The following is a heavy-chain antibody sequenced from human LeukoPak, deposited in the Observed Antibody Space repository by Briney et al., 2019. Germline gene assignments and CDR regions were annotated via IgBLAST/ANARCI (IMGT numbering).Heavy chain of an antibody. CDR2: IYAGNSDT. J-gene: IGHJ4*02. Sequence: GESLKISCQGFGYTFTTSWIGWVRQLPGKGLEWMAIIYAGNSDTKYSPSFQGQVTISADKSITTAYLQWSSVKASDTAMYYCARHERSGNYFDYWGQGTLVTVSS. CDR1: GYTFTTSW. CDR3: ARHERSGNYFDY. D-gene: IGHD1-26*01. V-gene: IGHV5-51*01.